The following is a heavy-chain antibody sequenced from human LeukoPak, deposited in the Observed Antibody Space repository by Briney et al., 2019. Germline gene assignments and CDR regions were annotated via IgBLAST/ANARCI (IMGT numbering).Heavy chain of an antibody. CDR2: ISSNGDNT. CDR1: GFTFSSYA. J-gene: IGHJ3*01. CDR3: TRDSALLGVAFDL. Sequence: GGSLRLSCSASGFTFSSYAMHWVRQAPGKGLEYVAGISSNGDNTDFADSAKGRFTISRDNSKSTLFLQMNSLRAEDTAVYFCTRDSALLGVAFDLWGQGTVVTVSS. V-gene: IGHV3-64D*06. D-gene: IGHD2-15*01.